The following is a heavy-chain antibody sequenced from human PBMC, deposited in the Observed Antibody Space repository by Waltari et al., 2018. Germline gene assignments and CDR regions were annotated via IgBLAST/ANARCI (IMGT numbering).Heavy chain of an antibody. D-gene: IGHD5-18*01. CDR1: GGSFSGSY. CDR3: ARVDTASRLPFDY. V-gene: IGHV4-34*01. Sequence: QVQLQQWGAGLLKPSETLSLTSADYGGSFSGSYCSWIRQPPGKGLEWIGEINHSGSTNYNPSLKSRVTISVDTSKNQFSLKLSSVTAADTAVYYCARVDTASRLPFDYWGQGTLVTVSS. CDR2: INHSGST. J-gene: IGHJ4*02.